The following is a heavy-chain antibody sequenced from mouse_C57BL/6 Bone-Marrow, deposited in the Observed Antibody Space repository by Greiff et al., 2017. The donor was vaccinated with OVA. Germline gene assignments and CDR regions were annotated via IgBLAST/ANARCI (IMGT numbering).Heavy chain of an antibody. D-gene: IGHD3-2*02. CDR1: GFSFNTYA. CDR2: IRSKSNNYAT. CDR3: VRQTAQATDYAMDY. J-gene: IGHJ4*01. Sequence: EVKLLESGGGLVQPKGSLKLSCAASGFSFNTYAMNWVRQAPGKGLEWVARIRSKSNNYATYYADSVKDRFTISRDDSESMLYLQMNNLKTEDTAMYYCVRQTAQATDYAMDYWGQGTSVTVSS. V-gene: IGHV10-1*01.